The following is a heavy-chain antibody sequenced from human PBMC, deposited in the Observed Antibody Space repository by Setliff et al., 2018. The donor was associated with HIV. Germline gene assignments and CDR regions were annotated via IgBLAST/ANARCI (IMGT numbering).Heavy chain of an antibody. CDR1: GYTFTDYF. J-gene: IGHJ4*02. Sequence: ASVKVSCKSSGYTFTDYFMHWVRQAPGQGLEWMGWISPDNGNRRILRRFQGRVTMTRDTSVNTAYMELSGLTSDDTAVYYCARAPYTNLAHFDYLGQGTLVTVSS. V-gene: IGHV1-2*02. CDR2: ISPDNGNR. CDR3: ARAPYTNLAHFDY. D-gene: IGHD4-4*01.